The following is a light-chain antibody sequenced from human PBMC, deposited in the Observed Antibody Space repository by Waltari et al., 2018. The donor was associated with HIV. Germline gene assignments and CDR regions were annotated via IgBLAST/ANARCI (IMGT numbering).Light chain of an antibody. CDR3: QQRNSWPIT. CDR2: DAF. CDR1: QSVGNY. J-gene: IGKJ5*01. V-gene: IGKV3-11*01. Sequence: IVLTQSPATLSLSPGERATPSCRSRQSVGNYLDWYQQKPGHAPRLLIYDAFNRATGIPARFSGSGSGTDFTLSISSVEPEDFVVYYCQQRNSWPITFGQGTRLEIK.